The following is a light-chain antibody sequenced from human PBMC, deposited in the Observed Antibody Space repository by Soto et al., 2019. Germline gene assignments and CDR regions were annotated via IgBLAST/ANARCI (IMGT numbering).Light chain of an antibody. CDR2: ATS. CDR3: QQSFSSSWT. J-gene: IGKJ1*01. Sequence: IHLSQSPSSLSASIGDRVTITCRASQSIPNSLNWYRQKPGKAPKLLIYATSGLQSGVPSRFSGSGSGTDFTLTISSLQREDFAAYYCQQSFSSSWTFGQGTKV. CDR1: QSIPNS. V-gene: IGKV1-39*01.